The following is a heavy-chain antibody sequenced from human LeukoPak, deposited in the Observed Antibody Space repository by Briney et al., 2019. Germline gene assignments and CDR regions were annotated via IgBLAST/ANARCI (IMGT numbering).Heavy chain of an antibody. CDR1: GFTFSSYS. CDR3: ARVLTPAAAAPDLYFDY. D-gene: IGHD6-13*01. CDR2: ISSSSSYI. V-gene: IGHV3-21*01. J-gene: IGHJ4*02. Sequence: GGSLRLSCAASGFTFSSYSMNWVRQAPGKGLEWVLSISSSSSYIYYADSVKGRFTISRDNAKNSLYLQMNSLRAEDTAVYYCARVLTPAAAAPDLYFDYWGQGTLVTVSS.